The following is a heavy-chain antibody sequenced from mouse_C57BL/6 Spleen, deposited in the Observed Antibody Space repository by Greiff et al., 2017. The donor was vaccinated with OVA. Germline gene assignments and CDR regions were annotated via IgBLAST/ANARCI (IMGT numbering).Heavy chain of an antibody. D-gene: IGHD2-3*01. J-gene: IGHJ1*03. Sequence: VKLMESGAELARPGASVKLSCKASGYTFTSYGISWVKQRTGQGLEWIGEIYPRSGNTYYNEKFKGKATLTADKSSSTAYMELRSLTSEDSAVYFCARYGDGYWYFDVWGTGTTVTVSS. CDR3: ARYGDGYWYFDV. V-gene: IGHV1-81*01. CDR2: IYPRSGNT. CDR1: GYTFTSYG.